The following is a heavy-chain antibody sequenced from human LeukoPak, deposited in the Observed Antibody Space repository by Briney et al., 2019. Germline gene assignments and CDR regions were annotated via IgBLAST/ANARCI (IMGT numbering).Heavy chain of an antibody. CDR1: GGSISSSSYY. CDR3: ARLRRSGSDY. CDR2: LYYSGST. J-gene: IGHJ4*02. D-gene: IGHD2-15*01. Sequence: KPSETLSLTCTTSGGSISSSSYYWGWIRQPPGKGLEWIGSLYYSGSTYYNPSLKSRVTISVDTSKLSLKLTSVTAADTAVYYCARLRRSGSDYWGQGTLVTVSS. V-gene: IGHV4-39*01.